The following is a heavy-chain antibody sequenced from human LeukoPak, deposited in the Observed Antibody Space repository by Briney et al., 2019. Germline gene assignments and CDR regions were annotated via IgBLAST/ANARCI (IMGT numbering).Heavy chain of an antibody. CDR3: ARGVGYCSSTSCYASPTDY. D-gene: IGHD2-2*01. J-gene: IGHJ4*02. Sequence: GGSLRLSCAASGFTFSSYSMNWVRQAPGKGLEWVSSISSSSSYIYYADSVKGRFTISRDNAKNSLYLQMDSLRAEDTAVYYCARGVGYCSSTSCYASPTDYWGQGTLVTVSS. V-gene: IGHV3-21*01. CDR1: GFTFSSYS. CDR2: ISSSSSYI.